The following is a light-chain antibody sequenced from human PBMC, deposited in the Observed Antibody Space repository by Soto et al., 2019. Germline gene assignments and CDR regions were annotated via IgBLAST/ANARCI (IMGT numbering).Light chain of an antibody. CDR1: QSISSW. CDR2: DAS. J-gene: IGKJ1*01. CDR3: QQYNSYTWT. Sequence: IQRPQSPSTLSGSVGDRVTITCRASQSISSWLAWYQQKPGKAPKLLIYDASSLESGVPSRFSGSGSGTEFTLTISSLQPDDFATYYCQQYNSYTWTFGQGTKVDIK. V-gene: IGKV1-5*01.